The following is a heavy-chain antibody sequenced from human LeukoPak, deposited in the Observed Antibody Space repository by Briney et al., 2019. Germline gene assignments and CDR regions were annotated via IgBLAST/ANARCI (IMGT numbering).Heavy chain of an antibody. J-gene: IGHJ3*02. CDR2: INPNSGGT. CDR1: GYTFTGYY. D-gene: IGHD3-16*02. CDR3: ARDRDYYVWGSYPHDAFDI. Sequence: ASVKVSCKASGYTFTGYYMHWVRQAPGQGLEWMGWINPNSGGTNYAQKFQGRVTITADKSTSTAYMELSSLRSEDTAVYYCARDRDYYVWGSYPHDAFDIWGQGTMVTVSS. V-gene: IGHV1-2*02.